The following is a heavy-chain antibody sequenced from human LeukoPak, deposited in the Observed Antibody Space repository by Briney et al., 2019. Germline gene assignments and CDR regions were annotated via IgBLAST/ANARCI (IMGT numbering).Heavy chain of an antibody. Sequence: GGSLRLSCAGSGFTFSSYTMNWVRQAPGKGLEWVSSISGSSSHTYYTDSVKGRFTISRDNAKNSLYLQMNSLRAEDTAVYYCAISTRALGRMDVWGQGTTVTVSS. CDR3: AISTRALGRMDV. J-gene: IGHJ6*02. V-gene: IGHV3-21*01. CDR2: ISGSSSHT. D-gene: IGHD3-10*01. CDR1: GFTFSSYT.